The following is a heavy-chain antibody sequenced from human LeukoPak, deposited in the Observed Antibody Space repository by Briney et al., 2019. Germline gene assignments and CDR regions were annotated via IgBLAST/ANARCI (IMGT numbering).Heavy chain of an antibody. D-gene: IGHD3-16*01. V-gene: IGHV4-30-2*01. CDR2: IYHSGST. CDR1: GGSISSGGYP. Sequence: SETLSLTCAVSGGSISSGGYPWSWIRQPPGKGLEWIGYIYHSGSTYYNPSLKSRVTISVDRSKNQFSLKLSSVTAADTAVYYCARGFHVSYGMDVWGQGTTVTVSS. J-gene: IGHJ6*02. CDR3: ARGFHVSYGMDV.